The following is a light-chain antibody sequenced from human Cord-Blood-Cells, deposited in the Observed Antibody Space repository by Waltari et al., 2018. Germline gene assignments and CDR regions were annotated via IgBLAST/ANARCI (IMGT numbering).Light chain of an antibody. CDR3: MIWHSSAVV. J-gene: IGLJ2*01. CDR1: RGINVGTYR. Sequence: QAVLTQPSSLSASPGASASLTCTLRRGINVGTYRIYWYQHQPGSPPQYLLRYKSDSDKQQGSGVPSRFSGSKDASANAGILLISGLQSEDEADYYCMIWHSSAVVFGGGTKLTVL. CDR2: YKSDSDK. V-gene: IGLV5-45*03.